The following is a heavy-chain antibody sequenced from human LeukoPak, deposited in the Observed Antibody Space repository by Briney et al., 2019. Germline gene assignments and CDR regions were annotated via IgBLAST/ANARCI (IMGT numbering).Heavy chain of an antibody. CDR3: AKGKGGYYYYGMDV. Sequence: GASLRPAHVPYAPSVDDFATNWVRHEPGEWLEWDLTISWNSGTIGYGDSVKGRFTISRDNAKNSLYLQMNSLRAEDTALYYCAKGKGGYYYYGMDVWGQGTPVTVSS. V-gene: IGHV3-9*01. CDR2: ISWNSGTI. CDR1: APSVDDFA. J-gene: IGHJ6*02.